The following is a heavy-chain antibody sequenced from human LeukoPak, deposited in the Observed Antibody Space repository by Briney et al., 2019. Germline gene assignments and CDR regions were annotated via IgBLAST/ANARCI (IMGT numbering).Heavy chain of an antibody. CDR2: INPNSGGT. J-gene: IGHJ3*02. CDR3: ASGILWFGESNDAFDI. Sequence: ASVKVSCKASGYTFTGYYMHWVRQAPGQGLEWMGWINPNSGGTNYAQKFQGRVTMTRDTSISTAYMELSRLRSDDTAVYYCASGILWFGESNDAFDIWGQGTMVTVSS. CDR1: GYTFTGYY. V-gene: IGHV1-2*02. D-gene: IGHD3-10*01.